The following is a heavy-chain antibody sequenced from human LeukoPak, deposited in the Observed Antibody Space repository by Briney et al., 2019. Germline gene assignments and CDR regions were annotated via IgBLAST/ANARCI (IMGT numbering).Heavy chain of an antibody. Sequence: VSVKVSCKASGYTFTSYDINWVRQATGQELEWMGWMNPKSGNTGYAQKFQGRVTMTRDTSISTAYMELGSLRSEDTAVYYCARVTGSIDYWGQGTLVTVSS. V-gene: IGHV1-8*01. CDR1: GYTFTSYD. CDR3: ARVTGSIDY. CDR2: MNPKSGNT. J-gene: IGHJ4*02. D-gene: IGHD1-26*01.